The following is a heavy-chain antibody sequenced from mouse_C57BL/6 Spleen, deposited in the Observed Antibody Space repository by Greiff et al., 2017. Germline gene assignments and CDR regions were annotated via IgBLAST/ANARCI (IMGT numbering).Heavy chain of an antibody. Sequence: VQLQQSGPELVKPGDSVKISCKASGYAFSSSWMNWVKQRPGKGLEWIGRIYPGDGATNYNGKFKGKATLTADKSSSTAYMQLSSLTSEDSAVYCCARPLYDYLDYWGQGTTLTVSS. CDR1: GYAFSSSW. V-gene: IGHV1-82*01. CDR2: IYPGDGAT. CDR3: ARPLYDYLDY. D-gene: IGHD1-1*01. J-gene: IGHJ2*01.